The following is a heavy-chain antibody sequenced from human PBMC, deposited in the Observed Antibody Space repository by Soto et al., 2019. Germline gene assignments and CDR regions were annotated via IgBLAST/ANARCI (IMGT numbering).Heavy chain of an antibody. CDR2: AYYRSKWDI. CDR1: GDSLSSNTAA. D-gene: IGHD2-21*01. Sequence: SQTLSLTCVISGDSLSSNTAAWNWIRQSPTRGLEWLGRAYYRSKWDIDYEESVKSRVTINPDTSRNQIALQLNSVTPEDTAVYYCARDQSLPGSIVGYDYGMDVWGQGTTVTVSS. V-gene: IGHV6-1*01. CDR3: ARDQSLPGSIVGYDYGMDV. J-gene: IGHJ6*01.